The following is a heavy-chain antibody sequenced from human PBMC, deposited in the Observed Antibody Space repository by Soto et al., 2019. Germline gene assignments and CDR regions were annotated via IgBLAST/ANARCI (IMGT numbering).Heavy chain of an antibody. CDR3: ARDRWGADCYWRNFDS. CDR1: GGTFKKYG. J-gene: IGHJ4*02. Sequence: QVQLLQSGTEMKKPGSSVRVSCKASGGTFKKYGISWVRPAPGQGLEWIGGIIPIFGSANYAQRSQGRVTITADEATSTAYMELSGLRSEDTAGYDGARDRWGADCYWRNFDSWGQGTLVTVSS. CDR2: IIPIFGSA. V-gene: IGHV1-69*01. D-gene: IGHD2-21*02.